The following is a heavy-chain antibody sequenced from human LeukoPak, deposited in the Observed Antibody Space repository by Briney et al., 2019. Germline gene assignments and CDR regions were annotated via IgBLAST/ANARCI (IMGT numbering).Heavy chain of an antibody. CDR2: IIPIFGTA. CDR1: GGTFSSYA. Sequence: SVKVSCKASGGTFSSYAISWVRQAPGQGLEWMGRIIPIFGTANYAQKFQGRVTITTDESTSTAHMELSSLRSEDTAVYYCTSLLRGTYYYDSSGYYDWGQGTLVTVSS. J-gene: IGHJ4*02. D-gene: IGHD3-22*01. CDR3: TSLLRGTYYYDSSGYYD. V-gene: IGHV1-69*05.